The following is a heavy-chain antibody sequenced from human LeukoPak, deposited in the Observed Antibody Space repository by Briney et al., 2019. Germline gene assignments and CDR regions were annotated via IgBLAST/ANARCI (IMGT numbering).Heavy chain of an antibody. J-gene: IGHJ4*02. CDR1: GFTFRGHW. CDR3: TRDRARAEDD. V-gene: IGHV3-7*01. D-gene: IGHD6-25*01. CDR2: INQGGSDK. Sequence: GGSLRLSCTASGFTFRGHWMSWVRQAPGKGLEWVANINQGGSDKYYVDSVKGRFTISRDNANNLLYLQMNSLRGEDTAVYYCTRDRARAEDDWGQGTLVTVSS.